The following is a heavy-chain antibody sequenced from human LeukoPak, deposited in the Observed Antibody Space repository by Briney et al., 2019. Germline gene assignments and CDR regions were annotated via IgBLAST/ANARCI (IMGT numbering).Heavy chain of an antibody. CDR2: INHSGST. D-gene: IGHD3-10*01. CDR3: ARAHGSGSYMGMDV. V-gene: IGHV4-34*01. Sequence: SETLSLTCAVYGGSFSGYYWSWIRQPPGKGLEWIGEINHSGSTIYNPSLKSRVTISVDASKNQFSLKLSSVTAADTAVYYCARAHGSGSYMGMDVWGQGTTVTVSS. CDR1: GGSFSGYY. J-gene: IGHJ6*02.